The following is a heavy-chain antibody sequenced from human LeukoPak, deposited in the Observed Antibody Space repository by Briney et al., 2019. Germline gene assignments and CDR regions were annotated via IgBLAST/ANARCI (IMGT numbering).Heavy chain of an antibody. CDR2: ISSSGSTI. J-gene: IGHJ4*02. CDR1: GFTFSSYE. CDR3: ARGGVNYWNPRY. Sequence: GGSLRLSCAASGFTFSSYEVNWVRQAPGKGLEWVSYISSSGSTIYYADSVKGRFTISRDDSKNTVYLHMNTVRAEDTAMYYCARGGVNYWNPRYWGQGTLVTVSS. V-gene: IGHV3-48*03. D-gene: IGHD1-1*01.